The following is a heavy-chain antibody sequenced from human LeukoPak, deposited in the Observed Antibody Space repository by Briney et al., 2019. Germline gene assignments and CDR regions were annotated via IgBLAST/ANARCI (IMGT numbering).Heavy chain of an antibody. V-gene: IGHV3-7*01. J-gene: IGHJ4*02. CDR1: GFTFSDYW. CDR2: INYHGYEN. Sequence: QPGGSLRLSCAASGFTFSDYWMQWVRQAPGKGLEWVANINYHGYENYLLDSVKGRFTISRHNAKNSLFLQMSGLRVEDTAVYYCTRGDPDYWGLGTLVTVSS. CDR3: TRGDPDY. D-gene: IGHD2-21*02.